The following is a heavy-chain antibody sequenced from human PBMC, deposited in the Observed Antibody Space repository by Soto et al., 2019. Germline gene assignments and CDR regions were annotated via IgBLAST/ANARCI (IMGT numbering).Heavy chain of an antibody. CDR1: GYTFTSYY. V-gene: IGHV1-46*01. Sequence: ASVKVSCKASGYTFTSYYMHWVRQAPGQGLEWMGIINPSGGSTSYAQKFQGRVTMTRDTSTSTVYMELSSLGSEDTAVYYCARERNYDFWSGYYTPSDAFDIWGQGTMVTVSS. D-gene: IGHD3-3*01. CDR2: INPSGGST. J-gene: IGHJ3*02. CDR3: ARERNYDFWSGYYTPSDAFDI.